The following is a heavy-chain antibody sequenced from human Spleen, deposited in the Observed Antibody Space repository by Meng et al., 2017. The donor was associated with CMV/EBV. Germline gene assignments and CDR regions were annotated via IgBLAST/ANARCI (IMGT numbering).Heavy chain of an antibody. Sequence: KVSCKASGYDFSTYGLSWVRQAPGQGLEWMGWISGYDGNTNYAEKFQDRVTMTRDTSTSTVYMELRSLRSDDTAVYYCARDYYPDTWGQGTLVTVSS. CDR2: ISGYDGNT. V-gene: IGHV1-18*01. D-gene: IGHD3-22*01. J-gene: IGHJ5*02. CDR3: ARDYYPDT. CDR1: GYDFSTYG.